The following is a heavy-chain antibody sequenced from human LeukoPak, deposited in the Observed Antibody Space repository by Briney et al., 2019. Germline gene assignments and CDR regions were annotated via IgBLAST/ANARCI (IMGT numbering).Heavy chain of an antibody. CDR1: GFTVSSNY. CDR3: AKDRNDWKQGIDS. J-gene: IGHJ4*02. CDR2: IYSGGST. V-gene: IGHV3-53*01. D-gene: IGHD1-1*01. Sequence: PGGSLRLSCAASGFTVSSNYMSWVRQAPGKGLEWVSVIYSGGSTYYADSAKGRFTISRDNSKNTLYLQMNSLRAEDTAVYYCAKDRNDWKQGIDSWGQGTLVTVST.